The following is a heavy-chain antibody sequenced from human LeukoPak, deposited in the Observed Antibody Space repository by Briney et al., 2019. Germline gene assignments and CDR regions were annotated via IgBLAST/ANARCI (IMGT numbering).Heavy chain of an antibody. Sequence: PSETLSLTCTVSGGSISSSSYYWGWIRQPPGKGLEWIGSIYYSGSTYYNPSLKSRVTISVDTSKNQFSLKLSSVTAADTAVYYCARDMPPLPGYSPLDYWGQGTLVTVSS. J-gene: IGHJ4*02. D-gene: IGHD3-9*01. CDR1: GGSISSSSYY. CDR2: IYYSGST. CDR3: ARDMPPLPGYSPLDY. V-gene: IGHV4-39*02.